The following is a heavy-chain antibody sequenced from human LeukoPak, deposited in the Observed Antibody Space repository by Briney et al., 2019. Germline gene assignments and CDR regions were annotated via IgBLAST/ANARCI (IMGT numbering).Heavy chain of an antibody. Sequence: SETLSLTCAVYGGSFSGYYWSWIRQPPGKGLEWIGEINHSGSTNYNPSLKSRVTISVDKCKNQFSLKVSSVSAADTAGDYCGSCFLEPTRNGYKHAFAIWGQGTMVTVSS. CDR3: GSCFLEPTRNGYKHAFAI. D-gene: IGHD2-2*01. CDR2: INHSGST. V-gene: IGHV4-34*01. J-gene: IGHJ3*02. CDR1: GGSFSGYY.